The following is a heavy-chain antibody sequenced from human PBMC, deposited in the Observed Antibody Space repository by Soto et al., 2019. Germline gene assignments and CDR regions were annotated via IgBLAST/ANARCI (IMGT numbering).Heavy chain of an antibody. CDR3: ARLKRSYRPLRYYYYYGMDV. CDR2: INHSGST. D-gene: IGHD3-10*01. J-gene: IGHJ6*02. V-gene: IGHV4-34*01. CDR1: GGSFSGYY. Sequence: SETLSLTCAVYGGSFSGYYWSWIRQPPGKGLEWIGEINHSGSTNYNPSLKSRVTISVDTSKNQFSLKLSSVTAADTAVYYFARLKRSYRPLRYYYYYGMDVWGQGTTVTVSS.